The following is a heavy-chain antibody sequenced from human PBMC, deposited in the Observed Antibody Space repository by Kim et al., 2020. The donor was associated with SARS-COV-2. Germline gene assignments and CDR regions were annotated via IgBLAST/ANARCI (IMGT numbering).Heavy chain of an antibody. CDR3: AREPSVSGYSSGWYIDH. J-gene: IGHJ4*02. Sequence: RKSRVTISVDTSKNQFSLKLNAVAAADTAVYYCAREPSVSGYSSGWYIDHWGQGTLVTVSS. V-gene: IGHV4-39*01. D-gene: IGHD6-19*01.